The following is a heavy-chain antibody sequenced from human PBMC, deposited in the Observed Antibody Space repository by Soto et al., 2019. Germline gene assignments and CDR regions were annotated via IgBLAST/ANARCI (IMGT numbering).Heavy chain of an antibody. D-gene: IGHD3-10*01. Sequence: GASVKVSCKASGGTFSSYAISWVRQAPGQGLEWMGGIIPIFGTANYAQKFQGGVTITADESTSTAYMELSNLRSEDTAVYYCAISGDMVRGVIIAQPYGMDVWGQEATVTVS. V-gene: IGHV1-69*13. CDR2: IIPIFGTA. CDR1: GGTFSSYA. CDR3: AISGDMVRGVIIAQPYGMDV. J-gene: IGHJ6*02.